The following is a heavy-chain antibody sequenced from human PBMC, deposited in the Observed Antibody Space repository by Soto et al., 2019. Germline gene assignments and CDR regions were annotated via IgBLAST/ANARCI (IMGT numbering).Heavy chain of an antibody. CDR2: IWYDGSNK. V-gene: IGHV3-33*01. Sequence: GGSLRLSCAASGFTFSSYGMHWVRQAPGKGLEWVAVIWYDGSNKYYADSVKGRFTISRDNSKNTLYLQMNSLRAEDTAVYYCARDKISSGGGPPYNWFDPWGQGTLVTVSS. CDR3: ARDKISSGGGPPYNWFDP. CDR1: GFTFSSYG. J-gene: IGHJ5*02. D-gene: IGHD1-1*01.